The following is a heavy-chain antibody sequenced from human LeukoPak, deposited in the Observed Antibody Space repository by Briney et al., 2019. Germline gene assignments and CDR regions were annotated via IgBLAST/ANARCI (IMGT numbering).Heavy chain of an antibody. CDR1: GFAFSSYS. D-gene: IGHD4-17*01. CDR3: ARVGGGYKTTVTTFAYDY. Sequence: PGGSLRLSCAASGFAFSSYSMNWVRQAPGKGLEWVSSISSSSSYIYYADSVKGRFTISRDNAKNSLYLQMNSLRAEDTAVYYCARVGGGYKTTVTTFAYDYWGQGTLVTVSS. J-gene: IGHJ4*02. V-gene: IGHV3-21*01. CDR2: ISSSSSYI.